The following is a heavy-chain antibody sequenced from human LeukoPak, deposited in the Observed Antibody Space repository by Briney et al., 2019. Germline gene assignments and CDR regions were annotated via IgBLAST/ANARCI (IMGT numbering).Heavy chain of an antibody. J-gene: IGHJ3*02. CDR1: GFTFSDYY. V-gene: IGHV3-11*01. CDR2: ISSSGSTI. D-gene: IGHD6-13*01. CDR3: ARGAVPTRYSSSWYAAIAFDI. Sequence: GGSLRLSCAASGFTFSDYYMSWIRQAPGKGLEWVSYISSSGSTIYYADSVKGRFTISWDNAKNSLYLQMNSLRAEDTAVYYCARGAVPTRYSSSWYAAIAFDIWGQGTMVTVSS.